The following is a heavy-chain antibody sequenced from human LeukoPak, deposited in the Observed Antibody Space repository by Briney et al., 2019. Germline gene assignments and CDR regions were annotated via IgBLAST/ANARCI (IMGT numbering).Heavy chain of an antibody. CDR1: GGSISSYY. V-gene: IGHV4-59*01. Sequence: SETLSLTCTVSGGSISSYYWSWIRQPPGKGLEWIGYIYYSGNTNYNPSLKSRVTISIDTSKNQFSLKLTSVTAADTAVYYCARHYKYYGSGTYFDYWGQGTLVTVSS. J-gene: IGHJ4*02. CDR2: IYYSGNT. D-gene: IGHD3-10*01. CDR3: ARHYKYYGSGTYFDY.